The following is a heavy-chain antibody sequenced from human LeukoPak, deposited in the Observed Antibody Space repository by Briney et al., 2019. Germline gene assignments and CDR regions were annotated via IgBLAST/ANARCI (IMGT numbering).Heavy chain of an antibody. Sequence: GGSLRLSCAASGFTFSSYEMNWVRQVPGKGLEWVSYISSSGSMISDADSVKGRFTISRDNAKKSLYLQMNSLRAEDTAVYYCARDEYIHGDLTNFDSWGQGTLSSSP. V-gene: IGHV3-48*03. CDR2: ISSSGSMI. J-gene: IGHJ4*02. CDR1: GFTFSSYE. D-gene: IGHD4-17*01. CDR3: ARDEYIHGDLTNFDS.